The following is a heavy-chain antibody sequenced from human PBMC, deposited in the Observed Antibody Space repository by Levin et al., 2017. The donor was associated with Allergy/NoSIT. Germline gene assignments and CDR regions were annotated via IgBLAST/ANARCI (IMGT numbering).Heavy chain of an antibody. CDR2: IYWDDDK. CDR1: GFSLSTRGVG. Sequence: SGPTLVKPTQTLTLTCTFSGFSLSTRGVGVGWIRQPPGKALEWLALIYWDDDKRYSPSLKSRLTITKDTSKYQVVLTMTNMAPVDTATYYCAHRGHNYGYRDFDYWGQGTLVTVSS. CDR3: AHRGHNYGYRDFDY. D-gene: IGHD5-18*01. V-gene: IGHV2-5*02. J-gene: IGHJ4*02.